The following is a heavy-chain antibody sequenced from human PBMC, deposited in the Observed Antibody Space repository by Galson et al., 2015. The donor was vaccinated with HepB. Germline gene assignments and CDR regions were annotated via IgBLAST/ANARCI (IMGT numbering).Heavy chain of an antibody. CDR1: GYPFTAYF. J-gene: IGHJ4*02. CDR2: IDPKSGGA. V-gene: IGHV1-2*02. Sequence: SVKVSCKASGYPFTAYFIHWVRQAPGQGLQWMGWIDPKSGGANYAQNFQVRVTMTRDTSISTAYMDLSSLRSDDTAVYYCTRVRHPPSAPFDYWGQGTLVPFSS. CDR3: TRVRHPPSAPFDY. D-gene: IGHD2-2*01.